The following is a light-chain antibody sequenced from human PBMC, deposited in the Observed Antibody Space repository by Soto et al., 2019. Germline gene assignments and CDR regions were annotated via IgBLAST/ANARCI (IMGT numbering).Light chain of an antibody. CDR2: RAS. CDR3: HQYGSSPMT. CDR1: QSVSSSY. V-gene: IGKV3-20*01. Sequence: EIVLTQSPGTLSLSPGERATLSCRASQSVSSSYFAWYQQKPGQAPRLLIYRASSRATGIPDRFSGSGSGTDFTLTIGSLEPEEFAVYYCHQYGSSPMTFGQGARLEIK. J-gene: IGKJ5*01.